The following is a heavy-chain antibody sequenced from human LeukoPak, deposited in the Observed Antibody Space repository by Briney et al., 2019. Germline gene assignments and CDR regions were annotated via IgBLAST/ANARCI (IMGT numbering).Heavy chain of an antibody. CDR2: IYYSGST. Sequence: PSETLSLTCTVSGGSISSSSYYWGWIRQPPGKGLEWIGYIYYSGSTNYNPSLKSRVTISVDTSKNQFSLKLSSVTAADTAVYYCARGDSSTWVYWGQGTLVTVSS. CDR1: GGSISSSSYY. V-gene: IGHV4-61*05. J-gene: IGHJ4*02. D-gene: IGHD6-13*01. CDR3: ARGDSSTWVY.